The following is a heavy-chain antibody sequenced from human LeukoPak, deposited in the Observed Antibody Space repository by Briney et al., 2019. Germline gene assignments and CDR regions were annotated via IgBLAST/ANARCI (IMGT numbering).Heavy chain of an antibody. CDR1: GVSISSYY. Sequence: SETLSLTCTVSGVSISSYYRSWIRQPPGKGLEWIGYIYYSGITNYNPSLKSRVTISVDTSKKQFSLKLNSVTAADTAVYYCARHEHGSSWSSFDFWGQGTLVTVSS. CDR3: ARHEHGSSWSSFDF. CDR2: IYYSGIT. J-gene: IGHJ4*02. V-gene: IGHV4-59*08. D-gene: IGHD6-13*01.